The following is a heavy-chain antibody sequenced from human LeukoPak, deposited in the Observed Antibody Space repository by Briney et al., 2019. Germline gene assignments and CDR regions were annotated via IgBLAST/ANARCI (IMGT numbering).Heavy chain of an antibody. J-gene: IGHJ4*02. CDR1: GXTFSSYE. V-gene: IGHV3-48*03. CDR3: ARGIAAPDY. D-gene: IGHD6-13*01. CDR2: ISTSGSTI. Sequence: TGGSLRLSCAASGXTFSSYEMNWVRQAPGKGLERVSYISTSGSTIYYADSVKGRFTISRDNAKNSLFLQMNSLRAEDTAVYYCARGIAAPDYWGQGTLVTVSS.